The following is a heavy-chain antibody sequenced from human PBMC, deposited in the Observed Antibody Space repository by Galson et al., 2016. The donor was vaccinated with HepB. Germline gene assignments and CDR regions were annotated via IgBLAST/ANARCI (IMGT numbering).Heavy chain of an antibody. V-gene: IGHV4-39*01. D-gene: IGHD5-24*01. J-gene: IGHJ5*02. Sequence: SETLSLTCTVSGGSISRSSSYWGWIRQPPGKGLEWILSISNSGSTYYNPSLKSRVYISVDTSKNQFALKLTSVTAADTAVYYCVRTVEVASITRYNWFDPWGQGTLVTVSS. CDR3: VRTVEVASITRYNWFDP. CDR2: ISNSGST. CDR1: GGSISRSSSY.